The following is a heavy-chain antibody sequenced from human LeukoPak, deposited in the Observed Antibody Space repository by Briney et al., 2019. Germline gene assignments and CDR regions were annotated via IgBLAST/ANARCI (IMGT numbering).Heavy chain of an antibody. J-gene: IGHJ4*02. D-gene: IGHD4-17*01. CDR3: ARSSRTTVTY. CDR1: GFTFNTYA. CDR2: IKGGGGDP. Sequence: GGSLRLSCAASGFTFNTYAMGWVRQAPGEGLEWVSSIKGGGGDPFYADSVRGRFTISRDKSKNTMYLSLNSLRAEDTAVYYCARSSRTTVTYWGQGTLVTVSS. V-gene: IGHV3-23*01.